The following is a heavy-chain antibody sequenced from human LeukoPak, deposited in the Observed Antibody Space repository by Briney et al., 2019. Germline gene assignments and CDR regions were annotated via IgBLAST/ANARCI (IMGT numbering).Heavy chain of an antibody. CDR1: GGTFSSYA. CDR2: IIPIFGTT. V-gene: IGHV1-69*01. D-gene: IGHD2-2*01. Sequence: GASVKVSCKASGGTFSSYAISWVRQAPGQGLEWMGGIIPIFGTTNYAQKSQGRVTITADESTSTAYMELSSLRSEDTAVYYCARDSDQLPLFDIWGQGTMVTVSS. J-gene: IGHJ3*02. CDR3: ARDSDQLPLFDI.